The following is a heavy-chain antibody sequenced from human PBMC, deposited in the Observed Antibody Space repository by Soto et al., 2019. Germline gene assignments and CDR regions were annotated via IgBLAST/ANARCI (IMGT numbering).Heavy chain of an antibody. CDR2: INHSGST. CDR1: GGSFSGYY. Sequence: QVQLQQWGAGLLKPSETLSLTCAVYGGSFSGYYWSWIRQPPGKGLEWIGEINHSGSTNYNPSRKSRGTIAVDTSKNQFSLKLSAVTAADTAVYDCARGRVTTPLAFFDFWGQGTLVTVSS. D-gene: IGHD4-17*01. CDR3: ARGRVTTPLAFFDF. V-gene: IGHV4-34*01. J-gene: IGHJ4*02.